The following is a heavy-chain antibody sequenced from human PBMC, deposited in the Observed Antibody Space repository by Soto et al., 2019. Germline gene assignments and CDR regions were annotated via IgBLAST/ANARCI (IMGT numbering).Heavy chain of an antibody. J-gene: IGHJ4*02. CDR1: GFSFASSW. V-gene: IGHV5-51*01. CDR2: IYPGDSDT. D-gene: IGHD2-2*01. Sequence: PGESLKISCKDSGFSFASSWIGWVRQMPGKGLEWLGVIYPGDSDTRYSPSFQGQVTISADKSISTAYLQWSSLKASDTAMYYCARDYCSGTTCYDFDYWGQGTQVTVS. CDR3: ARDYCSGTTCYDFDY.